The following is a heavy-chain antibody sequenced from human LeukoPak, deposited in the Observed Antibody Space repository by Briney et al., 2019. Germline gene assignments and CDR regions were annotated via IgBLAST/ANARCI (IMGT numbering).Heavy chain of an antibody. CDR3: AKRGVVIRVILVGFHKEAYYFDS. CDR1: GITLSNYG. J-gene: IGHJ4*02. Sequence: VGSLRLSCAVSGITLSNYGMTWVRQAPGKGLEWVAGIGDSGGSTNYADSVKGRFTISRDNSKNTLYLQMNSLRAEDTAVYFCAKRGVVIRVILVGFHKEAYYFDSWGQGALVTVSS. D-gene: IGHD3-22*01. V-gene: IGHV3-23*01. CDR2: IGDSGGST.